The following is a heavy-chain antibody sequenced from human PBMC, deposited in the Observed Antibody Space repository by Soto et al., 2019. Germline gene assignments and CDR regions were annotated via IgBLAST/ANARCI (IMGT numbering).Heavy chain of an antibody. CDR1: RGSISYNSYY. V-gene: IGHV4-39*02. CDR2: IFYTGTT. CDR3: ARLVVVAPVANA. J-gene: IGHJ5*02. D-gene: IGHD2-2*01. Sequence: TRSLTCKVFRGSISYNSYYLVWIRQPPGKGLEWVGGIFYTGTTYYSPSLKDRVTISVDTSKNSFSLNLTSVTAADTAVYFCARLVVVAPVANAWGQGTLVTVSS.